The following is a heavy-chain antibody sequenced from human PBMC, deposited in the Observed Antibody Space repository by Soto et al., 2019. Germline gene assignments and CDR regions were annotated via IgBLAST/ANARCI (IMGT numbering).Heavy chain of an antibody. CDR1: GGSINSSSYF. J-gene: IGHJ5*02. V-gene: IGHV4-39*01. D-gene: IGHD6-19*01. CDR2: IYYSGST. Sequence: PSETLSLTCSVSGGSINSSSYFWGWVRQPPGKGLEWIGSIYYSGSTYYNPSLSSRVTISVDTSKNQFSLKLSSVTAADTAVFYGASHYSSGSRNWFEPWRQGTLGRVSS. CDR3: ASHYSSGSRNWFEP.